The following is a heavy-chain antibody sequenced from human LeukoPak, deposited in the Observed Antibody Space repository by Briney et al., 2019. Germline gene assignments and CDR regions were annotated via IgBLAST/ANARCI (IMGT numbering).Heavy chain of an antibody. Sequence: GGSLRLSCAASGFTFSSHAMSWVRHAPGKGLEWVSVISNSGGSTYYADSVTGRFTISRDNSKNMLYLQMNSLRAEDTAVYYCASRGKYCSSTSCLGSAQVDYWGQGTLVTVSS. CDR3: ASRGKYCSSTSCLGSAQVDY. CDR1: GFTFSSHA. V-gene: IGHV3-23*01. J-gene: IGHJ4*02. D-gene: IGHD2-2*01. CDR2: ISNSGGST.